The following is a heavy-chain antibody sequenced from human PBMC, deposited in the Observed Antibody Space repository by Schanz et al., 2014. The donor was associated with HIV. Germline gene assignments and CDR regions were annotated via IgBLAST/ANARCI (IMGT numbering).Heavy chain of an antibody. CDR3: ARRGVHCSGGFCYLSYFDF. CDR1: GTSISRGGFY. D-gene: IGHD2-8*02. Sequence: QLQLQESGPGLVKPSQNLSLTCSVSGTSISRGGFYWIWIRQHPGEGLEWIGYTYNRGTTYYNPSLKSRVSISVDTSKNLFSLELTSVTAADTAVYFCARRGVHCSGGFCYLSYFDFWGQGTLVTVTS. CDR2: TYNRGTT. J-gene: IGHJ4*02. V-gene: IGHV4-31*03.